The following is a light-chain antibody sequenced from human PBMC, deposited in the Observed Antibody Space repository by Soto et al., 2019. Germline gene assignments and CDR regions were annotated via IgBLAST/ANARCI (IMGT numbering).Light chain of an antibody. Sequence: QSVLTQPASVSGSPGQSITISCTGTSSDVGSYNLVSWYQQHPGKAPKLMIYEGSKRPSGVSNRLSGYKSGNTASLTISGLQAEDEAEYYCCSFAGSSPWVFGGGTKVTV. CDR3: CSFAGSSPWV. V-gene: IGLV2-23*01. CDR2: EGS. J-gene: IGLJ3*02. CDR1: SSDVGSYNL.